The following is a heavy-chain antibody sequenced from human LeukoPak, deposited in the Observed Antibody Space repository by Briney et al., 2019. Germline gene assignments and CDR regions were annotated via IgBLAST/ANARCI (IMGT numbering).Heavy chain of an antibody. Sequence: GGSLRLSCAASGFTFSNAWMSWVRQAPGKGPEWVGHIKRKSDGGTTAYAAPVNGRSSISRDDSQNTLFLQMNSLKIEDTGVYYCATDNDYGDYGLDYWGQGTLVTVSS. CDR3: ATDNDYGDYGLDY. V-gene: IGHV3-15*01. J-gene: IGHJ4*02. CDR1: GFTFSNAW. D-gene: IGHD4-17*01. CDR2: IKRKSDGGTT.